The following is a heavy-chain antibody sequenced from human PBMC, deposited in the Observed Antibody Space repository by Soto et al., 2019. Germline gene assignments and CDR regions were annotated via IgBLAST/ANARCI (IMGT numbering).Heavy chain of an antibody. CDR1: GYTFTSYA. D-gene: IGHD2-15*01. CDR3: ARGYCSGGSCYSLDY. CDR2: INAGNGNT. Sequence: ASVKVSCKASGYTFTSYAMHWVRQAPGQRLEWMGRINAGNGNTKYSQKFQGRVTITRDTSASTAYMELSSLRSEDTAVYYCARGYCSGGSCYSLDYWGQGTLVTVSS. J-gene: IGHJ4*02. V-gene: IGHV1-3*01.